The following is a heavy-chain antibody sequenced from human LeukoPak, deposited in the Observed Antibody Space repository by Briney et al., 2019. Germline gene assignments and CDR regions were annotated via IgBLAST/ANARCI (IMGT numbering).Heavy chain of an antibody. V-gene: IGHV4-39*01. Sequence: PSEALSLACTVSGGSTSRTSYYWGWIRQPPGKGLEWIGSIYSSGSTYYNPSLKGRVSISVDTSKNQFSLKLSSVTAADTAVYYCARQGCSSTTCYFFALYAFDIWGQGTMLTVSS. CDR2: IYSSGST. CDR3: ARQGCSSTTCYFFALYAFDI. CDR1: GGSTSRTSYY. D-gene: IGHD2-2*01. J-gene: IGHJ3*02.